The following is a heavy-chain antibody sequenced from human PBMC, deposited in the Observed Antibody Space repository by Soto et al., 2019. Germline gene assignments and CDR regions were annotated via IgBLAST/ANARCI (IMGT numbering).Heavy chain of an antibody. CDR1: GFTFSSYG. J-gene: IGHJ4*02. D-gene: IGHD5-12*01. Sequence: GGSLRLSCAASGFTFSSYGMHWVRQAPGKGLEWVAVISYDGSNKYYADSVKGRFTISRDNSKNTLYLQMNSLRAEDTAVYYCAKDLEYRGYGKCDYWGQGTLVTVSS. CDR3: AKDLEYRGYGKCDY. CDR2: ISYDGSNK. V-gene: IGHV3-30*18.